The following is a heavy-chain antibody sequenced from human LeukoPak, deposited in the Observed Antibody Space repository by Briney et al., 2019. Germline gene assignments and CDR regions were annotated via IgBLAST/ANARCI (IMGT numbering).Heavy chain of an antibody. Sequence: PGGSLRLSCAASGFTFSSYEMTWVRQAPGQGLEWVSSISSSGSTRYYADSVKGRFTISRDNAKNSLYLQMNSLRAEDTAVYYCAREVGSYGYSSDTWFDPWGQGTLVTVSS. D-gene: IGHD5-18*01. J-gene: IGHJ5*02. CDR3: AREVGSYGYSSDTWFDP. CDR1: GFTFSSYE. CDR2: ISSSGSTR. V-gene: IGHV3-48*03.